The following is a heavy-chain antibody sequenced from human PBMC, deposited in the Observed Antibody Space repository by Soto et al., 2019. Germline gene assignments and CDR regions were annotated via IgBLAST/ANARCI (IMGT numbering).Heavy chain of an antibody. D-gene: IGHD4-17*01. V-gene: IGHV3-23*01. Sequence: GGSLRLSCATSGIIFSNFAMSWVRQAPGKGLEWVAGISGSGGRTYYADSVKGRFTISRDNSKNTLHLQMNSLRAEDTARYYCAKDQDGYGDSVLGDSYYYHYYGMDVWGQGTTVTVSS. J-gene: IGHJ6*02. CDR2: ISGSGGRT. CDR1: GIIFSNFA. CDR3: AKDQDGYGDSVLGDSYYYHYYGMDV.